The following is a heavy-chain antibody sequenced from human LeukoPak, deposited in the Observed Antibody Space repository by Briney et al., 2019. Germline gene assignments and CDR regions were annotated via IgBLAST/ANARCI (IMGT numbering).Heavy chain of an antibody. CDR2: IYTSGST. CDR3: ARDQIVVVSRAYYYYYMDV. CDR1: GGSISSYY. V-gene: IGHV4-4*07. Sequence: SETLSLTCTVSGGSISSYYWSWIRQPAGKGLEWIGRIYTSGSTNYNPSLKSRVTMSVDTSKNQFSLKLSSVTAADTAVYYCARDQIVVVSRAYYYYYMDVWGKGTTVTISS. J-gene: IGHJ6*03. D-gene: IGHD3-22*01.